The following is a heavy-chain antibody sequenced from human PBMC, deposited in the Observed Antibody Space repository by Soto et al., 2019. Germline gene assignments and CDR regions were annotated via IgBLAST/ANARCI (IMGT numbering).Heavy chain of an antibody. Sequence: GGSLRLSCAASGFTFSSYAMSWVRQAPGKGLEWVSAISGSGGSTYYADSVKGRFTISRDNSKNTLYLQMNSLRAEDTAVYDGAKDRPKQGRVPAAMVYWGQGTLVTVSS. CDR2: ISGSGGST. D-gene: IGHD2-2*01. CDR1: GFTFSSYA. V-gene: IGHV3-23*01. J-gene: IGHJ4*02. CDR3: AKDRPKQGRVPAAMVY.